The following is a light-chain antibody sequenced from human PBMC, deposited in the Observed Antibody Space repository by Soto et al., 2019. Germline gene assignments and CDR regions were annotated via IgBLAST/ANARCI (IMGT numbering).Light chain of an antibody. V-gene: IGKV3-15*01. Sequence: EIVMTQSPATLSVSPGERATLSCRASQSVSSNLAWYQQKPGQAPRLLIYGASTRATGIPARFSGSGSGTEFTLTLSSLQSEDFAVYYCQQYNNWPQTVGQGTKVDIK. CDR1: QSVSSN. J-gene: IGKJ1*01. CDR2: GAS. CDR3: QQYNNWPQT.